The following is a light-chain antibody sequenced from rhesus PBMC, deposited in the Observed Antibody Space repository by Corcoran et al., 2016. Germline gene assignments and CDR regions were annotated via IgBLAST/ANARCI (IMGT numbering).Light chain of an antibody. Sequence: DIQMTLSPSSLSASVGDTVIITCQASQGIASWLAWYQQRPGKAPKLLIYKASSLQSGVPSRFSGSESGTDFILIIRNLQPEDFAIYYCLQYDSSPFTFGPGTKLDIK. J-gene: IGKJ3*01. CDR2: KAS. CDR3: LQYDSSPFT. V-gene: IGKV1-22*01. CDR1: QGIASW.